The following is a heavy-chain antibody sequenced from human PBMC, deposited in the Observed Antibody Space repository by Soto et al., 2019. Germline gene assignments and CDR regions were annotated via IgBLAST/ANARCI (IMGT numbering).Heavy chain of an antibody. J-gene: IGHJ4*02. Sequence: EVQLVESGGGLVQPGGSLRLSCAASGFTFTSHWMSWVRQAPGKGLEWVANIKQDGSEKYYVDSVKGRFTISRDNAKNSLYLQINNLRAENTAVYYCARGGHDYGEQYFDYWGQGTLVTVSS. CDR1: GFTFTSHW. CDR3: ARGGHDYGEQYFDY. D-gene: IGHD4-17*01. CDR2: IKQDGSEK. V-gene: IGHV3-7*05.